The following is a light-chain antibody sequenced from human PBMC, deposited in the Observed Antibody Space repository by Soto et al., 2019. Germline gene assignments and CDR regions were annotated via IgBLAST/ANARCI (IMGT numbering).Light chain of an antibody. J-gene: IGKJ1*01. CDR3: QQYNRYSRT. CDR1: QSISSW. Sequence: DIQMTQSPSTLSASVGERVTITCRASQSISSWLAWYQQKPGKAPKLLIYDASSLESEVPSRFSGSGSETEFTLTISSLQPGDFATYYCQQYNRYSRTFGKGTTVEIK. V-gene: IGKV1-5*01. CDR2: DAS.